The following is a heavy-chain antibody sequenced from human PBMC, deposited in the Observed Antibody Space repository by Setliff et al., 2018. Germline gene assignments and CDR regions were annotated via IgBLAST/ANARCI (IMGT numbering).Heavy chain of an antibody. CDR2: IRYDGSNK. V-gene: IGHV3-30*02. CDR1: GFTFSSYA. J-gene: IGHJ1*01. CDR3: ARVSSADYYDNDYFKY. Sequence: GGSLRLSCAASGFTFSSYAMHWVRQAPGKGLEWVAFIRYDGSNKYYADSVKGRFTISRDNSKNTLYLQMNSLRAEDTAVYYCARVSSADYYDNDYFKYWGQGALVTVSS. D-gene: IGHD2-21*02.